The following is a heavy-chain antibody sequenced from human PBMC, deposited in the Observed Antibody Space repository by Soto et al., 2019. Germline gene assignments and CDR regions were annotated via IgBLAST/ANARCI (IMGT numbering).Heavy chain of an antibody. D-gene: IGHD6-13*01. J-gene: IGHJ5*02. CDR3: AILEATRTTWCAGPYNWLAT. Sequence: GESLKISCKGSGYSFNSHWIGWVRQMPGKGLEWMGIIYPGDSDTRYSPSFQGQVTISADKSTNTAYLEWSSLKSSDTAMYYCAILEATRTTWCAGPYNWLATWGGGTLVTVAS. CDR2: IYPGDSDT. V-gene: IGHV5-51*01. CDR1: GYSFNSHW.